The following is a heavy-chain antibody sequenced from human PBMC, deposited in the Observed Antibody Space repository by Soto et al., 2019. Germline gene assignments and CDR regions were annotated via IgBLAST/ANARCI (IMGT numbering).Heavy chain of an antibody. CDR1: GFSFRNYA. D-gene: IGHD3-9*01. CDR2: LTGSSSNT. J-gene: IGHJ4*02. V-gene: IGHV3-23*01. Sequence: GGSLRLSCAASGFSFRNYAMSWVRQAPGKGLEWISTLTGSSSNTYYADSVKGRFAISRDNSRNTLYLQMHSLTAEDTAVYYCANGRATYGLLTHDYWGQGTLVTVSS. CDR3: ANGRATYGLLTHDY.